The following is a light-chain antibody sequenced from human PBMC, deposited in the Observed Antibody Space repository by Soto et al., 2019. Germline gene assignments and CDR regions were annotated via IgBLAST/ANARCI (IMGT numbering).Light chain of an antibody. Sequence: QSVLTKPDSVSGSPGQSITISCTGTSSDVGGYNYVSWYQQHPDKAPKLMIYEVSNRPSGVSNRFSGSKSGNTASLTISGLQAEDEADYYCSSSTSNSAYVFGTGTKVTVL. CDR1: SSDVGGYNY. CDR3: SSSTSNSAYV. CDR2: EVS. J-gene: IGLJ1*01. V-gene: IGLV2-14*01.